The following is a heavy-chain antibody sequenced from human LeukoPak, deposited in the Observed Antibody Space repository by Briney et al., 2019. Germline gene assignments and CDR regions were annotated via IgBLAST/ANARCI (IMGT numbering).Heavy chain of an antibody. Sequence: GGSLRLSCAASGFTFSSYAMCWICQAPRTGLERVSAISVSCGGTYYADSVYGRSTNSRDNSKNTLYLHINSVRADDTAVYYCATTLGNKPSRGQGTVVTVSS. CDR1: GFTFSSYA. CDR3: ATTLGNKPS. CDR2: ISVSCGGT. J-gene: IGHJ4*02. V-gene: IGHV3-23*01.